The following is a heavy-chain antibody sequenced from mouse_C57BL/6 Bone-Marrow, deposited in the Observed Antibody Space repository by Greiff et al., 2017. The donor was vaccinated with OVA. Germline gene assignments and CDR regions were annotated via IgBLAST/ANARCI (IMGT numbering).Heavy chain of an antibody. D-gene: IGHD2-2*01. CDR3: ASDYGYDYYYAMDY. CDR2: IDPSDSYT. CDR1: GYTFTSYW. V-gene: IGHV1-50*01. Sequence: VQLQQPGAELVKPGASVKLSCKASGYTFTSYWMQWVKQRPGQGLEWIGEIDPSDSYTNYNQKFKGKATLTVDTASSTAYMQLSSLTSEDSAVYDCASDYGYDYYYAMDYWGQGTSVTVSS. J-gene: IGHJ4*01.